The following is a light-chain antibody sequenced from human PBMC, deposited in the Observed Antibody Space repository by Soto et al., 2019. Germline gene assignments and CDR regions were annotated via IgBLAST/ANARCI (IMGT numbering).Light chain of an antibody. CDR3: ATWDDSLHGSVV. CDR1: SANIGSNT. J-gene: IGLJ2*01. CDR2: GFN. V-gene: IGLV1-44*01. Sequence: QSVLTQPPSASGTPGQRVTISCSGSSANIGSNTVNWYQQLPGTAPKLLIYGFNQRPSGVPDRFSGSKSGTSASLAISGLQSGDEADYYCATWDDSLHGSVVFGGWTKLTVL.